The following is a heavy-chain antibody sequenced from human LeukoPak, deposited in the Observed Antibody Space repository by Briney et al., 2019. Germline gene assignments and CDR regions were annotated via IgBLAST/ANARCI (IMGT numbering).Heavy chain of an antibody. CDR1: GDSVSSNRAA. CDR2: TYYRSKWYN. V-gene: IGHV6-1*01. Sequence: SQTLSLTCVISGDSVSSNRAAWNWIRQSPSRGLEWLGRTYYRSKWYNDYALSVKSRITINPDTSKNQFSLQLNSVTPEDTAVYYCTRGVFYYYYMDVWGQETTVTVSS. CDR3: TRGVFYYYYMDV. J-gene: IGHJ6*03.